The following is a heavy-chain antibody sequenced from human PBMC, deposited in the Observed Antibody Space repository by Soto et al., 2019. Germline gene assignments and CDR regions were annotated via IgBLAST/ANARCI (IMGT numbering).Heavy chain of an antibody. Sequence: ASVKVSCKASGGTFSSYAISWVRQAPGQGLEWMGGIIPIFGTANYAQKFQGRVTITADKSTSTAYMELSSLRSEDTAVYYCASGATGDYYDSSGYYYNNWFDPWGQGTLVTVSS. CDR1: GGTFSSYA. CDR2: IIPIFGTA. CDR3: ASGATGDYYDSSGYYYNNWFDP. D-gene: IGHD3-22*01. V-gene: IGHV1-69*06. J-gene: IGHJ5*02.